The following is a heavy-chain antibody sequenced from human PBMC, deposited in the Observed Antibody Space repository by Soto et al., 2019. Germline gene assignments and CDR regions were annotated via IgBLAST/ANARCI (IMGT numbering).Heavy chain of an antibody. D-gene: IGHD2-2*01. Sequence: XGSLRLSCAASGFTFSSYGMHWVRQAPGKGLEWVAVISYDGSNKYYADSVKGRFTISRDNSKNTLYLQMNSLRAEDTAVYYCAKGKGVVVPAAPDYWGQGTLVTVSS. V-gene: IGHV3-30*18. J-gene: IGHJ4*02. CDR2: ISYDGSNK. CDR3: AKGKGVVVPAAPDY. CDR1: GFTFSSYG.